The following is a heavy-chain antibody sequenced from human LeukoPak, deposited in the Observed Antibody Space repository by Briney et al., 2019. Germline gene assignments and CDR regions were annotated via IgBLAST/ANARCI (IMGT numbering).Heavy chain of an antibody. V-gene: IGHV4-34*01. CDR2: INHSGST. CDR1: GGSFSGYY. CDR3: ARAPGAALD. Sequence: PSETLSLTCAVSGGSFSGYYWTWIRQPPGKGLEWIGEINHSGSTNYNPSLKSRVTISIDTSKNQFSLKLSSVTAADTAVYYCARAPGAALDWGQGTLVTVSS. J-gene: IGHJ4*02. D-gene: IGHD2-15*01.